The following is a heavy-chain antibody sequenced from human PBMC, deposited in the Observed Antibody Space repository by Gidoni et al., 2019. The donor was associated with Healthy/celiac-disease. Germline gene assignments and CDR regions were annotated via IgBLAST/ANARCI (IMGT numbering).Heavy chain of an antibody. CDR3: ARDSDWNDAWGY. CDR2: INPSGGST. Sequence: QVQLVQSGAAVKKPGASVKVSCKASGYTFTSYYMHWVRQAPGQGLEWMGIINPSGGSTSYAQKFQGRVTMTRDTSTSTGYMELSSLRSEGTAVYYCARDSDWNDAWGYWGQGTLVTVSS. V-gene: IGHV1-46*01. J-gene: IGHJ4*02. D-gene: IGHD1-1*01. CDR1: GYTFTSYY.